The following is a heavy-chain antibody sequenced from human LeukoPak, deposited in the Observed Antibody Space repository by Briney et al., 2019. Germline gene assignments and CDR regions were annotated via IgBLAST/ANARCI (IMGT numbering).Heavy chain of an antibody. J-gene: IGHJ1*01. V-gene: IGHV3-74*01. CDR2: IKSDGVT. D-gene: IGHD3-22*01. CDR1: GFTFSTYW. CDR3: ARALSEIGGYYPEYFRH. Sequence: GGSLRLSCAASGFTFSTYWMHWVRQAPGKGLVWVSRIKSDGVTNYADSVKGRFTISRDNAKKTVSLQMNSLRPEDTGVYYCARALSEIGGYYPEYFRHWGQGTLVTVSS.